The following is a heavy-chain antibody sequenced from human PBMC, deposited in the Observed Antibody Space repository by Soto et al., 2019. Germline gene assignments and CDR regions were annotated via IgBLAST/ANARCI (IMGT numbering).Heavy chain of an antibody. Sequence: PGESLKISCKGSGYSFTSYWISWVRQMPGKGLEWMGRIDPSDSYTNYSPSFQGHVTISADKSISTAYLQWSSLKASDTAMYYCARHSGDSSGYYVAEYFQHWGQGTLVTVSS. CDR1: GYSFTSYW. CDR3: ARHSGDSSGYYVAEYFQH. V-gene: IGHV5-10-1*01. J-gene: IGHJ1*01. CDR2: IDPSDSYT. D-gene: IGHD3-22*01.